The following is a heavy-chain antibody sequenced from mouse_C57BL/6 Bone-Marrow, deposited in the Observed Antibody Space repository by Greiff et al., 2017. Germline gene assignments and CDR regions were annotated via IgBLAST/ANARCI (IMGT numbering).Heavy chain of an antibody. CDR3: ARGDDYDLAWFAY. V-gene: IGHV1-52*01. D-gene: IGHD2-4*01. CDR2: IDPSDSET. Sequence: QVQLKESGAELVRPGSSVKLSCKASGYTFTSYWMHWVKQRPIQGLEWIGNIDPSDSETHYNQKFKDKATLTVDKSSSTAYMQLSSLTSEDSAVYYCARGDDYDLAWFAYWGQGTLVTVSA. CDR1: GYTFTSYW. J-gene: IGHJ3*01.